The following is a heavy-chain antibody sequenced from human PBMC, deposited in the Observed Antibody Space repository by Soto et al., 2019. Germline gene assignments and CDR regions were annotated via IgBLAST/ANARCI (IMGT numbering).Heavy chain of an antibody. CDR3: VRGEVVALGY. D-gene: IGHD2-15*01. CDR2: IYHSGST. J-gene: IGHJ4*02. V-gene: IGHV4-30-2*01. CDR1: GGSISSGGYS. Sequence: QLQLQESGSGLVKPSQTLSLTCAVSGGSISSGGYSWSWIRQPPGKGLEWIGYIYHSGSTYYNPSLKSRVTLLVDRSKTQFSLKLSSVAAADTAVYYCVRGEVVALGYWGQGTLVTVSS.